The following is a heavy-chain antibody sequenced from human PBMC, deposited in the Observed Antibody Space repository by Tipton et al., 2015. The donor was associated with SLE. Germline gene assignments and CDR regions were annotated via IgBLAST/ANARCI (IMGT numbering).Heavy chain of an antibody. J-gene: IGHJ4*02. CDR2: IYYSGST. CDR1: GGSISSYY. Sequence: TLSLTCTVSGGSISSYYWSWIRQPPGKGLEWIGYIYYSGSTSYNPPLKSRVTISVDTSKNQFSLKLSSVTAADTAVYYCARDYSSGYFDYWGQGTLVTVSS. CDR3: ARDYSSGYFDY. D-gene: IGHD6-19*01. V-gene: IGHV4-4*08.